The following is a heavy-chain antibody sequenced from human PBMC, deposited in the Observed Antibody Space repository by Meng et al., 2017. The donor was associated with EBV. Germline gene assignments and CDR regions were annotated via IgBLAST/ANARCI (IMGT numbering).Heavy chain of an antibody. J-gene: IGHJ4*02. CDR3: AKSRSSTPGIVDD. D-gene: IGHD2/OR15-2a*01. CDR1: GVSVTSGAYH. Sequence: VQLQASGPGPVKPSDTLSLTCIVSGVSVTSGAYHWSWIRQSPGKGLEWIGYIYDTGITIYNPSLKSRVTISLETSKNQFSLKVNSVTTADTAVYYCAKSRSSTPGIVDDWGQGTLVTVSS. CDR2: IYDTGIT. V-gene: IGHV4-61*08.